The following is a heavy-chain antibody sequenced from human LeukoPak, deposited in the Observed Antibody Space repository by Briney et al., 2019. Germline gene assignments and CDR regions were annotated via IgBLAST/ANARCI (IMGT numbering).Heavy chain of an antibody. CDR3: ARAPDCSSTSCYYMDV. V-gene: IGHV5-51*01. Sequence: GESLKISCKGSGYSFTSYWIGWVRQMPGKGLEWKGIIYPGDSDTRYSPSFQGQVTISADKSISTAYLQWSSLKASDTAMYYCARAPDCSSTSCYYMDVWGKGTTVTVSS. D-gene: IGHD2-2*01. CDR1: GYSFTSYW. J-gene: IGHJ6*03. CDR2: IYPGDSDT.